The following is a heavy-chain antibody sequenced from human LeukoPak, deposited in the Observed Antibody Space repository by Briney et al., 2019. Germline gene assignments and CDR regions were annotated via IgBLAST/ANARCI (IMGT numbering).Heavy chain of an antibody. Sequence: GGSLRLSCAASGFIFSNAWMTWVRQAPGKGLEWVGRIKSKIDGGTTDYAAPVKGRFTISRDDSKNTLYLQTNSLETEDTAVYYCTSEWDYYDTSGNPNRVGYWGQGTLVTVSS. V-gene: IGHV3-15*01. CDR2: IKSKIDGGTT. J-gene: IGHJ4*02. CDR3: TSEWDYYDTSGNPNRVGY. CDR1: GFIFSNAW. D-gene: IGHD3-22*01.